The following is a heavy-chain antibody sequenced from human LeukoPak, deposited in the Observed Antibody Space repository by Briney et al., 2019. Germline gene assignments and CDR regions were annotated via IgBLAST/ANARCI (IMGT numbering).Heavy chain of an antibody. J-gene: IGHJ4*02. V-gene: IGHV3-23*01. CDR1: GFTFSSYA. Sequence: GGSLRLSCAASGFTFSSYAMSWVRQAPGKGLEWVSAISGSGGSTYYADSVEGRFTISRDNSKNTLHLQMNSLRAEDTAVYYCAKDSVITMVRGVIEYWGQGTLVTVSS. CDR2: ISGSGGST. D-gene: IGHD3-10*01. CDR3: AKDSVITMVRGVIEY.